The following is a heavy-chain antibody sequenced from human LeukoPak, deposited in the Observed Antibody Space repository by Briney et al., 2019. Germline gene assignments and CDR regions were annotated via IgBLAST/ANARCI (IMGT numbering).Heavy chain of an antibody. CDR1: GGSISSSSYY. D-gene: IGHD2-2*02. V-gene: IGHV4-39*07. CDR2: IYYSGST. CDR3: ASTYCSSTSCSTYYYYYYGMDV. J-gene: IGHJ6*02. Sequence: SETLSLTCTVSGGSISSSSYYWGWIRQPPGKGLEWIGSIYYSGSTYYNPSLKSRVTISVDTSKNQFSLKLSSVTAADTAVYYCASTYCSSTSCSTYYYYYYGMDVWGQGTTVTVSS.